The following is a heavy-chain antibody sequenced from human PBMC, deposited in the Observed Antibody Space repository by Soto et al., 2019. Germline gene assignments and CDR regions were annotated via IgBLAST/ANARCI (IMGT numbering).Heavy chain of an antibody. J-gene: IGHJ4*02. CDR3: AHGSCSSADCYPNPYLDY. CDR1: GFSLSTTAEG. D-gene: IGHD2-2*01. V-gene: IGHV2-5*02. CDR2: IYWDDDE. Sequence: QITLKESGPTLVKPTQPLTLTCTFSGFSLSTTAEGVGWIRQPPGKALEWLALIYWDDDERDSPSLKSRLTITKDTSKHQVVLTMTNVDPVDTATYYCAHGSCSSADCYPNPYLDYWGQGILVTVSS.